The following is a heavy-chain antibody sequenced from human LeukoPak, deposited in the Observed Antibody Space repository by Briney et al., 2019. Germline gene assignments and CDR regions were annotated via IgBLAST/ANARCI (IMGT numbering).Heavy chain of an antibody. Sequence: GEAPKTSRQGSGYSFTNYWLGLVRPVPGKGLECSGINYPGHSDTRSSPSFQGQVNISADKSISTAYLQWSSLKASDTAMYYCARRSGGSYFYWGQGTLVTVSS. CDR1: GYSFTNYW. V-gene: IGHV5-51*01. CDR3: ARRSGGSYFY. D-gene: IGHD1-26*01. J-gene: IGHJ4*02. CDR2: NYPGHSDT.